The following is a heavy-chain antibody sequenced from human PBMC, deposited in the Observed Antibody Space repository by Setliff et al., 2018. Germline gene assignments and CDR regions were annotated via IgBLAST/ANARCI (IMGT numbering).Heavy chain of an antibody. CDR2: ISAYTGNT. D-gene: IGHD2-2*01. CDR1: GYTFTNYG. CDR3: SRLVRYCTRTSCQRASGDDY. J-gene: IGHJ4*02. Sequence: ASVKVSCKASGYTFTNYGISWVRRAPGQGLEWMGWISAYTGNTYSAQKFQGRLTMTTDTSTTTACMELRSLRSDDTAVYYCSRLVRYCTRTSCQRASGDDYWGQGTLVTVSS. V-gene: IGHV1-18*01.